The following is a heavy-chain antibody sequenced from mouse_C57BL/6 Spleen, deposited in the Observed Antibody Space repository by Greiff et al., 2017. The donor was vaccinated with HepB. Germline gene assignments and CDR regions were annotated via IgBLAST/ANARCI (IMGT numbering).Heavy chain of an antibody. Sequence: QVHVKQPGAELVRPGTSVKLSCKASGYTFTSYWMHWVKQRPGQGLEWIGVIDPSDSYTNYNQKFKGKATLTVDTSSSTAYMQLSSLTSEDSAVYYCARWYYGSSPDYWGQGTTLTVSS. CDR1: GYTFTSYW. D-gene: IGHD1-1*01. CDR3: ARWYYGSSPDY. V-gene: IGHV1-59*01. J-gene: IGHJ2*01. CDR2: IDPSDSYT.